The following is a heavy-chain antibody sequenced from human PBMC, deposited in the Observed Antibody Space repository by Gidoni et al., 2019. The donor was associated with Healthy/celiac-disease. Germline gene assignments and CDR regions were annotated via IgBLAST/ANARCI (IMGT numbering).Heavy chain of an antibody. CDR3: ARAYLGELSLSGDVNGVFAYWYFDL. D-gene: IGHD3-16*02. CDR2: INHSGST. V-gene: IGHV4-34*01. J-gene: IGHJ2*01. Sequence: PGKGLEWIGEINHSGSTNYNPSLKSRVTISVDTSKNQFSLKLSSVTAADTAVYYCARAYLGELSLSGDVNGVFAYWYFDLWGRGTLVTVSS.